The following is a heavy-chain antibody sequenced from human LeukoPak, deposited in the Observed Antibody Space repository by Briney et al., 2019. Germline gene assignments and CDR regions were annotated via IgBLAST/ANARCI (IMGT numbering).Heavy chain of an antibody. Sequence: GGSLRLSCAASGFTFSSYGMSWVRQAPGKGLEWVSAISGSGGSTFYADSVKGRFTISRDNPKNMLFLQMNSLRAEDTAVYYCATSRFYYYLYYWGQGTLVTVSS. CDR1: GFTFSSYG. V-gene: IGHV3-23*01. D-gene: IGHD3-10*01. CDR2: ISGSGGST. CDR3: ATSRFYYYLYY. J-gene: IGHJ4*02.